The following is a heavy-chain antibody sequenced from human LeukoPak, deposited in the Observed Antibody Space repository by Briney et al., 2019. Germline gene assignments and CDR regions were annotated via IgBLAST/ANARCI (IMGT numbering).Heavy chain of an antibody. CDR2: INPNSGGT. D-gene: IGHD6-13*01. J-gene: IGHJ5*02. CDR3: ARVVDSSSWYEGNWFDP. Sequence: GASVKVSCKASGYTFTGYYMHWVRQAPGQGLEWMGWINPNSGGTNYVQKFQGRVTMTRDTSISTAYMELSRLRSDDTAVYYCARVVDSSSWYEGNWFDPWGQGTLVTVSS. CDR1: GYTFTGYY. V-gene: IGHV1-2*02.